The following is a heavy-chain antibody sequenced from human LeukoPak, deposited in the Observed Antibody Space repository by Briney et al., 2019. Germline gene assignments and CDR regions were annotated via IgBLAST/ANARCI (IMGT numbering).Heavy chain of an antibody. D-gene: IGHD1-26*01. CDR3: ARDSLMWELIDGGWFDP. Sequence: GRSLRLSCAASGFTFSSYTMHWFGKAPAKGWEGVAVISYDESNKYYADSVKGRFTISRDNSKNTLYLQMNSLRAEDTAVYYCARDSLMWELIDGGWFDPWGQGTMVTVSS. CDR1: GFTFSSYT. CDR2: ISYDESNK. J-gene: IGHJ5*02. V-gene: IGHV3-30-3*01.